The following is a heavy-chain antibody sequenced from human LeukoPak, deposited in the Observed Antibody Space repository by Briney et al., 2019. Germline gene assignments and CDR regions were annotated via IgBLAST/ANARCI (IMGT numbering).Heavy chain of an antibody. J-gene: IGHJ4*02. CDR3: ATVGRKATPGY. CDR1: GFTFSSYE. V-gene: IGHV3-48*03. D-gene: IGHD1-26*01. CDR2: ITSGGCSI. Sequence: PGGSLRLSCAASGFTFSSYEMNWVRQAPGKGLEWVSYITSGGCSIYYGDSVKGRFTISRDNAKNSLYLQMNSLRVEDTAVYYCATVGRKATPGYWGQGSLVTVSS.